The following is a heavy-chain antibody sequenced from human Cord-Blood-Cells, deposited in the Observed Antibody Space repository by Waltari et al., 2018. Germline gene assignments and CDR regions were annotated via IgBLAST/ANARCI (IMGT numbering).Heavy chain of an antibody. Sequence: QLQLQESGPGLVKPSETLSLTCTVSGGSISSSSYYWGWIRQHPGKGLEWIGSIYYSGSTYYNPSLKSRVTISVDTSKNQFSLKLSSVTAADTAVYYCASSSIVGATHAFDIWGQGTMVTVSS. CDR1: GGSISSSSYY. CDR3: ASSSIVGATHAFDI. CDR2: IYYSGST. V-gene: IGHV4-39*07. J-gene: IGHJ3*02. D-gene: IGHD1-26*01.